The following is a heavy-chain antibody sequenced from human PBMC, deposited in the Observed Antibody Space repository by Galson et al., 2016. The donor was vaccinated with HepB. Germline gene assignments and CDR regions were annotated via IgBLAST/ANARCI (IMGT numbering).Heavy chain of an antibody. V-gene: IGHV3-23*01. CDR2: ISGSGDRT. Sequence: SLRLSCAASGFTFSSYAMSWVRQAPGKGLEWVSAISGSGDRTYYADSVKGRFTISRDNSKNTLYLQMNSLRAEDTAVYFCAKEWGFWNYDSSGTLDYWGQGTLVTVSS. J-gene: IGHJ4*02. D-gene: IGHD3-22*01. CDR3: AKEWGFWNYDSSGTLDY. CDR1: GFTFSSYA.